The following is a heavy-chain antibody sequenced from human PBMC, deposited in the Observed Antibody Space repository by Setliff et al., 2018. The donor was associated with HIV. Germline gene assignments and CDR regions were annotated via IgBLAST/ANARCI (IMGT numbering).Heavy chain of an antibody. CDR1: GGTFSSYP. D-gene: IGHD2-8*01. J-gene: IGHJ6*03. Sequence: ASVKVSCKASGGTFSSYPISWVRQAPGQGLEWMGGIIPIFGTTHYAQKFRGRVTMTTDISTNTAYMEVRSLSFDDTAVYYCVRLTADRTNYYYYMDVWGKGTTVTVSS. V-gene: IGHV1-69*05. CDR3: VRLTADRTNYYYYMDV. CDR2: IIPIFGTT.